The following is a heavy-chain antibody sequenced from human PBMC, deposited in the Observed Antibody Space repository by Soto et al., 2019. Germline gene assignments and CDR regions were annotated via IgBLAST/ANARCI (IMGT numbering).Heavy chain of an antibody. CDR1: GLSISDSEMG. CDR2: IDSSGEK. V-gene: IGHV2-26*01. Sequence: QVTLKESGPVLVKPTETLTLRCTVSGLSISDSEMGVSWIRQPPGKALEWLAHIDSSGEKSYRTFLKSRLTTSKDHSKSQIVLIMTNMDPADTGTYYCARRHLAVAVSPWFDPWGQGILVTVSS. J-gene: IGHJ5*02. D-gene: IGHD6-19*01. CDR3: ARRHLAVAVSPWFDP.